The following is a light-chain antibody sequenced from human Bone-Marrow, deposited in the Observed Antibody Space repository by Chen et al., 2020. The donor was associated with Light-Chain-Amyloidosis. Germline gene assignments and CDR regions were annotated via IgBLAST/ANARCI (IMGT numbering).Light chain of an antibody. Sequence: EIVLTQSPGTLATSPGERTTLSCRASQSVDSNSVAWYQQRLGQAPRLLISGASNRATGVPDRFSGSGSGTDFTLTISRLEPEDFAVYYCQQYGRTPPQTFGQGTKVEIK. J-gene: IGKJ1*01. CDR1: QSVDSNS. V-gene: IGKV3-20*01. CDR3: QQYGRTPPQT. CDR2: GAS.